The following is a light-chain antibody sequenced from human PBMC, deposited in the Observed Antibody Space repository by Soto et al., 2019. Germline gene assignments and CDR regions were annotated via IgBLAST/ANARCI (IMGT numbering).Light chain of an antibody. CDR1: QSISSW. CDR3: KQNYRTPLT. V-gene: IGKV1-5*01. CDR2: DAF. Sequence: IQMTQSPSTLSASVGDRVTITCRASQSISSWLAWYQQKPGKAPKLLIYDAFSLESGGPSRCSGSGPGTEFTPTISSLQPEDVGTYSCKQNYRTPLTFGGGTKVDIK. J-gene: IGKJ4*01.